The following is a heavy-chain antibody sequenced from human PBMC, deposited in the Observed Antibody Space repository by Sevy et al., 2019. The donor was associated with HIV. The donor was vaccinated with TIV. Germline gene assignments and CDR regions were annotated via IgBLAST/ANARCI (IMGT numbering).Heavy chain of an antibody. CDR1: GYSITSGYN. V-gene: IGHV4-38-2*01. D-gene: IGHD3-22*01. CDR3: ARGGYYDTSGYYSHFFDY. CDR2: LDHSGST. Sequence: SETLSLTCAVSGYSITSGYNWGWIRQPPGKGLEWIGSLDHSGSTSFSASLRSRASISVDTSKNQFSLKLPSVTASDTAVYFCARGGYYDTSGYYSHFFDYWGQGTLVTVSS. J-gene: IGHJ4*02.